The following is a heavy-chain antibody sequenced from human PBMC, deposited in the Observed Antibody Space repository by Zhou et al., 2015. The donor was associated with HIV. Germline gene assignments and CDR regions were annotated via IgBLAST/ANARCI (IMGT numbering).Heavy chain of an antibody. CDR3: ARDNDEFSGFHPHFDY. CDR1: GYIFTNYY. CDR2: STLVMRR. J-gene: IGHJ4*02. Sequence: QVHLVQSGAEVKKPGASVKVSCETSGYIFTNYYIYWLRQAPGQALRVDGNESTLVMRRQITHRGSRARLSMTRDTSTSTVYMELSSLRSEDTAIYYCARDNDEFSGFHPHFDYWGQGTLVTVSS. V-gene: IGHV1-46*01. D-gene: IGHD5-12*01.